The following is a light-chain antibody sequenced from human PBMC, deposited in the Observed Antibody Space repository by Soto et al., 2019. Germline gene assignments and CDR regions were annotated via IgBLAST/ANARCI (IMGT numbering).Light chain of an antibody. CDR1: QSINSN. CDR3: QQYNNWPRGYT. Sequence: EIVMTQSPATLSVSPGERATLSCRATQSINSNLAWYQQKPGQAPRLLIYGAFTRATGIPARFSGSGSGTEFTLTISSLQSEDFAVYYCQQYNNWPRGYTFGQGTKLEIK. V-gene: IGKV3-15*01. CDR2: GAF. J-gene: IGKJ2*01.